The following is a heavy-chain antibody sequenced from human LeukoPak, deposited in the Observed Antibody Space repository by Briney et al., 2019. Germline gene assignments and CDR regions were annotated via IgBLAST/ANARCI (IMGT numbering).Heavy chain of an antibody. J-gene: IGHJ4*02. CDR3: AGPISSWFRSFDS. CDR1: GDSIRNTNHY. Sequence: SETLSLTCTVSGDSIRNTNHYWGWIRQPPGKGLEWIGTIYYVGNTYYTPSLKSRVTMSVDTTKNQFSLKLNSVTAADTAVYYCAGPISSWFRSFDSWGPGTMATVSS. CDR2: IYYVGNT. V-gene: IGHV4-39*01. D-gene: IGHD6-13*01.